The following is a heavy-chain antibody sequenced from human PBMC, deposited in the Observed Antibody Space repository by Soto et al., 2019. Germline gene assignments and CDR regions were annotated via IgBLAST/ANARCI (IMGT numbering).Heavy chain of an antibody. Sequence: SETLSLTCAVYGGSFSGYYWSWIRQPPGKGLEWIGEINHSGSTNYNPSLKSRVTISVDTSKNQFSLKLSSVTAADTAVYYCARASQWEIFGWGARFSGPYYMDVWGKGTTVTVSS. V-gene: IGHV4-34*01. CDR2: INHSGST. J-gene: IGHJ6*03. D-gene: IGHD3-3*01. CDR1: GGSFSGYY. CDR3: ARASQWEIFGWGARFSGPYYMDV.